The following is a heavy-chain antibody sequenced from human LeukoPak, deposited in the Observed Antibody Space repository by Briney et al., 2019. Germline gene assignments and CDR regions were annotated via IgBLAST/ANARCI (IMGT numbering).Heavy chain of an antibody. CDR1: GFTFSSYT. CDR3: AKGVGYCSGGSCQQFDY. CDR2: ITSSSSYI. Sequence: GGSLRLSCAASGFTFSSYTMNWARQAPGKGLEWVSSITSSSSYIYYADSVKGRFTISRDNSKNTLYLQMNSLRAEDTAVYYCAKGVGYCSGGSCQQFDYWGQGTLVTVSS. D-gene: IGHD2-15*01. J-gene: IGHJ4*02. V-gene: IGHV3-21*04.